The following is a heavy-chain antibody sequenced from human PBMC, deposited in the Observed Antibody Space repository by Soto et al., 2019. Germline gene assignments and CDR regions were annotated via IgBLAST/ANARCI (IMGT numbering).Heavy chain of an antibody. J-gene: IGHJ4*02. D-gene: IGHD3-10*01. CDR1: GGSISSDDYY. CDR2: IYYSGST. Sequence: SETLSLTCTVSGGSISSDDYYWSWILHPPGKGLEWIGYIYYSGSTYYNPSLKSRVTISLDTSKNQFSLKVISVTAADTAVYYCASLSSRHRWSDPVRGRLAAAYWGQGTLVTVSS. CDR3: ASLSSRHRWSDPVRGRLAAAY. V-gene: IGHV4-30-4*01.